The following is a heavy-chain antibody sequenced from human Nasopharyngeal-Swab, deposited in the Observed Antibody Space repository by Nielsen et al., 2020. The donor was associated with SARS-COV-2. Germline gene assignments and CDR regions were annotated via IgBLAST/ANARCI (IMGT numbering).Heavy chain of an antibody. CDR1: GGSFSGYY. J-gene: IGHJ6*02. Sequence: GSLRLSCAVYGGSFSGYYWSWIRQPPGKGLEWIGEINHSGSTNYNPSLKSRVTISVDTSKNQFSLKLSSVTAADTAVYYCARLNAADYVWGSYRGGYGMDVWGQGTTVTVSS. CDR3: ARLNAADYVWGSYRGGYGMDV. D-gene: IGHD3-16*02. CDR2: INHSGST. V-gene: IGHV4-34*01.